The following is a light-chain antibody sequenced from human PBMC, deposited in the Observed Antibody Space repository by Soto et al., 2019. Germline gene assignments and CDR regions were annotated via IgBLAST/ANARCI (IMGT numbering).Light chain of an antibody. CDR1: QSVSNSY. CDR2: GAS. J-gene: IGKJ4*01. CDR3: QQYGRSPLT. V-gene: IGKV3-20*01. Sequence: EIVLTQSPGTLSLSPGERATLSCGASQSVSNSYLAWYQQKPGQAPRLLIYGASSRATGIPDRFSGSGSGTDFILTISRLEPEDFAVYYCQQYGRSPLTFGGGTTGDNK.